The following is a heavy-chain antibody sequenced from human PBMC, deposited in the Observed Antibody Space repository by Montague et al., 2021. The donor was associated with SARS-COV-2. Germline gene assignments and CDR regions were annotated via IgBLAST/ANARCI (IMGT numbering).Heavy chain of an antibody. V-gene: IGHV4-4*02. Sequence: SETLSLTCAVSGSSISSSNWWSWVRQPPGKGLEWIGEIYHSGSTNYNPSLKSRVTISVDKSKNQFSLKLSSVTAADTAVYYCASVIWFGELFSPEYGMGVWGQGTTVTVSS. CDR3: ASVIWFGELFSPEYGMGV. J-gene: IGHJ6*02. CDR1: GSSISSSNW. D-gene: IGHD3-10*01. CDR2: IYHSGST.